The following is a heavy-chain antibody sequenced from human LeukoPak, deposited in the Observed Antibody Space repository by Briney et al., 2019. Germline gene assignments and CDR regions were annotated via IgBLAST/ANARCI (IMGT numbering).Heavy chain of an antibody. V-gene: IGHV3-43*02. J-gene: IGHJ4*02. D-gene: IGHD3-22*01. CDR2: ISADGGST. Sequence: GGSLRLSRVVSGINFADYAMHWVRQPPGKGLEWVSLISADGGSTFSADSVNGRFTISRDNAKNTLYLQMNSLRAGDTAVYYCARDLFYDSSGFYAFDSWGQGTLVTVSS. CDR3: ARDLFYDSSGFYAFDS. CDR1: GINFADYA.